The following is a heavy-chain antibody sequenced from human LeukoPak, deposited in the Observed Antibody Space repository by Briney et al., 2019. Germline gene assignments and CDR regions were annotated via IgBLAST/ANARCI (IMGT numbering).Heavy chain of an antibody. CDR1: GYTFVSYG. V-gene: IGHV1-18*01. Sequence: GASVKVSCKASGYTFVSYGINWVRQAPGQGLEWMGWIITYNGNTNYAQKLQGRVTMTTDTSTDTAYMELRSLRSDDTAVYYCARDVYFYYGSGNYDVPVGGYWGQGTLVTVSS. J-gene: IGHJ4*02. D-gene: IGHD3-10*01. CDR3: ARDVYFYYGSGNYDVPVGGY. CDR2: IITYNGNT.